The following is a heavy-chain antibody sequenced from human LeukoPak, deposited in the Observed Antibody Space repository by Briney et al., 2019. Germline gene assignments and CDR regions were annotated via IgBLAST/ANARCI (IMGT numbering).Heavy chain of an antibody. CDR3: AGRQSPYSSSWYRVGAFDI. CDR2: INHSGST. Sequence: SETLSLTCAVYGGSFSGYYWSWIRQPPGKGLEWIGEINHSGSTNYNPSLKSRVTISVDTSKNQLSLTLSSVTAADTAVYYCAGRQSPYSSSWYRVGAFDIWGQGTMVTVSS. V-gene: IGHV4-34*01. J-gene: IGHJ3*02. D-gene: IGHD6-13*01. CDR1: GGSFSGYY.